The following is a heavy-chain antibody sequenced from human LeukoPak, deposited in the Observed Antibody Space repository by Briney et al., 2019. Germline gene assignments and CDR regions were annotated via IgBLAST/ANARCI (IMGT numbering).Heavy chain of an antibody. CDR1: GGSFSGYY. J-gene: IGHJ4*02. CDR3: ASHASGRVDY. CDR2: INHSGST. D-gene: IGHD3-10*01. V-gene: IGHV4-34*01. Sequence: SETLSLTCAVYGGSFSGYYWSWIRQPPGKGLEWIGEINHSGSTNYNPSLKSRVTISVDTSKNQSSLKLSSVTAADTAVYYCASHASGRVDYWGQGTLVTVSS.